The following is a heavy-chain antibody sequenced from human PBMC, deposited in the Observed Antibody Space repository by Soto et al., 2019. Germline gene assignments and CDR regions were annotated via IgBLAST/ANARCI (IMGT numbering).Heavy chain of an antibody. CDR3: AKDPTRVRRAFDT. CDR1: GFTFISYA. Sequence: PGGSLRLSCAACGFTFISYAVSLFRKAPGKGLEWVSAISGSGGSTYYADSVKGRFTISRDNSKNTLYLQMNSLRAEDTAVYYCAKDPTRVRRAFDTWGQGTMVTVSS. CDR2: ISGSGGST. J-gene: IGHJ3*02. V-gene: IGHV3-23*01.